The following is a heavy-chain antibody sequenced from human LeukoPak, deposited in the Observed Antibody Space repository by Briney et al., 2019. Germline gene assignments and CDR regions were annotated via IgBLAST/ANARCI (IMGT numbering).Heavy chain of an antibody. Sequence: GGSLRLSCAASGFTFSGSAIHWVRQAPGKGLEWVGRIRNKAKNYATAYAESVKGRFTISRDDSKNTAYLQMNSLKTGDTAVYFCTRDFTSLPNPYFDFWGQGTLVTVSS. CDR1: GFTFSGSA. V-gene: IGHV3-73*01. CDR2: IRNKAKNYAT. CDR3: TRDFTSLPNPYFDF. D-gene: IGHD3-3*01. J-gene: IGHJ4*02.